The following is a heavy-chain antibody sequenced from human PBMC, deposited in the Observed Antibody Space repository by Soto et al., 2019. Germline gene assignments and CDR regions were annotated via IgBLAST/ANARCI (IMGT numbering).Heavy chain of an antibody. Sequence: QVQLQQWGAGLLKPSETLSLTCAVYGGSFSGYYWSWIRQPPGKGLEWIGEINHSGSTNYNPSLKSRVTISVDTSKNQFSLKLSSVTAADTAVYYWARARIAARPRGRPYYGMDVWGQGTTVTVSS. CDR3: ARARIAARPRGRPYYGMDV. CDR1: GGSFSGYY. D-gene: IGHD6-6*01. J-gene: IGHJ6*02. V-gene: IGHV4-34*01. CDR2: INHSGST.